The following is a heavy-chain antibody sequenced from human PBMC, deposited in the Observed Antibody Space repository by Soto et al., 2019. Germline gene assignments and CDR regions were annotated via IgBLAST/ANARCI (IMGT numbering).Heavy chain of an antibody. CDR1: EFSFTTYW. D-gene: IGHD4-17*01. J-gene: IGHJ3*02. CDR3: TRDLDYGGNSEDFDI. CDR2: IYPDDSRT. Sequence: GESLKISCKGSEFSFTTYWIAWVRQMPGECLKWMGIIYPDDSRTTYSPSFQGQVTISADKSINTAYLQWSSLKASDTAMYYCTRDLDYGGNSEDFDIWGQGTRVTVSS. V-gene: IGHV5-51*01.